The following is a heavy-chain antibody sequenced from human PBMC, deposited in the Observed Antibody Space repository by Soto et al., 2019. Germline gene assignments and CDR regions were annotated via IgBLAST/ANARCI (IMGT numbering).Heavy chain of an antibody. CDR1: GYSFTSYW. Sequence: VESLKISCKGSGYSFTSYWIGWVRQMSGKGLEWMGIIYPGDSDTRYSPSFQGQVTISVDKSISTAYLQWSSLKASDTAMYYCTRLGTNCHDGICLDSYYMDVWGKGTTVTVSS. V-gene: IGHV5-51*01. D-gene: IGHD3-9*01. J-gene: IGHJ6*03. CDR3: TRLGTNCHDGICLDSYYMDV. CDR2: IYPGDSDT.